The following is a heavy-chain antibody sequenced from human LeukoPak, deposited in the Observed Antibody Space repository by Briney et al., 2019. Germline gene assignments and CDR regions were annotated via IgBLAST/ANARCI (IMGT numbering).Heavy chain of an antibody. CDR3: ARGIDYYGSGSFGDY. Sequence: GGSLRLSCAASGFTFSSYGMHWVRQAPGKGLEWVAFIRYDGSNKYYADSVKGRFTISRDNSKNTLYLQMNSLRAEDTAVYYCARGIDYYGSGSFGDYWGQGTLVTVSS. CDR1: GFTFSSYG. CDR2: IRYDGSNK. D-gene: IGHD3-10*01. J-gene: IGHJ4*02. V-gene: IGHV3-30*02.